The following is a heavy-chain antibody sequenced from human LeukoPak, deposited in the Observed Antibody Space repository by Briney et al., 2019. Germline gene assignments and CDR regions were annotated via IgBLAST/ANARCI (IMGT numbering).Heavy chain of an antibody. CDR2: ISNSGSA. Sequence: SETLSLTCTVSGVSISTNYWNWIRQSPEKGLEWIGYISNSGSADRHPSLKSRVTISLDPSKNQFSLSLNSVTAADTAVYFCAGYDHSNYLAYWGQGARVTVSS. V-gene: IGHV4-59*13. CDR1: GVSISTNY. CDR3: AGYDHSNYLAY. J-gene: IGHJ4*02. D-gene: IGHD3-16*01.